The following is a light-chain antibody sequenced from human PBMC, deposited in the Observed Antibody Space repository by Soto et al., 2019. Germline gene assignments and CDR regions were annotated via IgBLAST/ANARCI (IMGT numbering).Light chain of an antibody. CDR3: SSYSIRTACL. J-gene: IGLJ1*01. CDR2: EVS. CDR1: SSDLGGYDY. Sequence: QSALTQPASVSGSPGQSITISCTGTSSDLGGYDYVSWYQLHPGKAPKLMFFEVSNPPSGVSYRFSGSKAGKTAFLTISGLQAEDEAYYCCSSYSIRTACLFGTGTKVTVL. V-gene: IGLV2-14*01.